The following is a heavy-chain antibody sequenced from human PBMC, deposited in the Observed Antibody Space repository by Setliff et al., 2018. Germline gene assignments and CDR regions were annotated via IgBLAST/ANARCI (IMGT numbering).Heavy chain of an antibody. J-gene: IGHJ4*02. CDR2: IYTSGST. V-gene: IGHV4-61*02. Sequence: LSLTCTVSGGSISSGSYYWSWIRQPAGKGLEWIGRIYTSGSTNYNPSLKSRVTISVDTSKNQFSLKLSSVTAADTAVYYCAGGGWYSSSWYWYYDSSGYYLFDYWGQGTLVTVSS. D-gene: IGHD3-22*01. CDR3: AGGGWYSSSWYWYYDSSGYYLFDY. CDR1: GGSISSGSYY.